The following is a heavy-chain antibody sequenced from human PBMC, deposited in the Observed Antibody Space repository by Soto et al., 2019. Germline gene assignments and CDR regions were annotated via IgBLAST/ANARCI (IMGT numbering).Heavy chain of an antibody. J-gene: IGHJ6*03. D-gene: IGHD6-6*01. CDR3: ARHIAARPGYYYYYMDV. Sequence: QLQLQESGPGLVKPSETLSLTCTVSGGSISSSSYYWGWIRQPPGKGLEWIGSIYYSGSTYYNPSLKSRVTISVDTSKNQLSLKLSFVTAADTAVYYCARHIAARPGYYYYYMDVWGKGTTVTVSS. CDR2: IYYSGST. CDR1: GGSISSSSYY. V-gene: IGHV4-39*01.